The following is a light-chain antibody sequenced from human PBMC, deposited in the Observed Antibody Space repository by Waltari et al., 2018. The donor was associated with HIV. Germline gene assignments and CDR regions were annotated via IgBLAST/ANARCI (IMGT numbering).Light chain of an antibody. CDR1: SGDVGGYNF. J-gene: IGLJ2*01. CDR2: NVN. CDR3: CSYTSSGPRYVL. Sequence: QSALTQPASVSGSLGQSITISCTGTSGDVGGYNFVPWYQQHPGKAPKIIIYNVNSRPSGVSIRFSGSRSANTASLTISGLQAEDEADYFCCSYTSSGPRYVLFGGGTRLTVL. V-gene: IGLV2-14*03.